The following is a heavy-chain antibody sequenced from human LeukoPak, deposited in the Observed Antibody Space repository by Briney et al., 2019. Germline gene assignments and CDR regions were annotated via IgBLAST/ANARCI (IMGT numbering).Heavy chain of an antibody. J-gene: IGHJ4*02. D-gene: IGHD6-13*01. CDR2: ISGSGGST. Sequence: GGSLRLSCAASGFTFSSYAMSWVRPAPGKGLEWVSAISGSGGSTYYADSVKGRFTISRDNSKNTLYLQMNSLRAEDTAVYYCAKDQIGIAAAGDDYWGQGTLVTVSS. CDR1: GFTFSSYA. V-gene: IGHV3-23*01. CDR3: AKDQIGIAAAGDDY.